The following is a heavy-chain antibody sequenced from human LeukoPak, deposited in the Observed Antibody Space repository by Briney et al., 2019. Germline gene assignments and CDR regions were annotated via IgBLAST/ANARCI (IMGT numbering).Heavy chain of an antibody. D-gene: IGHD2-15*01. Sequence: SETLSLTCAVYGGSFSGYHWSWIRQPPGKGLEWIGEINHSGSTNYNPSLKSRVTISVDTSKNQFSLKLSSVTAADTAVYYCARGFPTLGYCSGGRCYSLDYWGQGTLGTVSS. J-gene: IGHJ4*02. CDR2: INHSGST. V-gene: IGHV4-34*01. CDR1: GGSFSGYH. CDR3: ARGFPTLGYCSGGRCYSLDY.